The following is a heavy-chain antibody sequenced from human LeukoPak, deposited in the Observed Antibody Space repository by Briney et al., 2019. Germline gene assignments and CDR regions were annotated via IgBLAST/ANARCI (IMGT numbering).Heavy chain of an antibody. CDR2: IRYDGSNK. Sequence: GGSLRLSCAASGFTFSSYAMHWVRQAPGKGLEWVAFIRYDGSNKYYADSVKGRFTISRDNSKNTLYLQMNSLRAEDTAVYYCAKDTQGGRRKIAADCYFDYWGQGTLVTVSS. CDR3: AKDTQGGRRKIAADCYFDY. CDR1: GFTFSSYA. J-gene: IGHJ4*02. D-gene: IGHD6-13*01. V-gene: IGHV3-30*02.